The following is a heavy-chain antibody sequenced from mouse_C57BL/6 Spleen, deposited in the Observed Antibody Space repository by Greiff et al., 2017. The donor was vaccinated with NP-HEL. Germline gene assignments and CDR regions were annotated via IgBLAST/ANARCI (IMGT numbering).Heavy chain of an antibody. V-gene: IGHV5-9-1*02. CDR3: TRENVAYYYAMDY. CDR2: ISSGGDYI. CDR1: GFTFSSYA. D-gene: IGHD1-1*01. Sequence: EVKLVESGEGLVKPGGSLKLSCAASGFTFSSYAMSWVRQTPEKRLEWVAYISSGGDYIYYADTVKGRFTISRDNARNTLYLQMSSLKSEDTAMYYCTRENVAYYYAMDYWGQGTSVTVSS. J-gene: IGHJ4*01.